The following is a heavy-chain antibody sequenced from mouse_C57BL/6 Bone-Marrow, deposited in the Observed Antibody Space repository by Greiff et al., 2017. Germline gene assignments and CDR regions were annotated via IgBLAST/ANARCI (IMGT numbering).Heavy chain of an antibody. D-gene: IGHD1-1*01. CDR3: ARRGTVGYAMDY. J-gene: IGHJ4*01. V-gene: IGHV5-6*02. Sequence: EVKLMESGGDLVKPGGSLKLSCAASGFTFSSYGMSWVRQTPDKRLEWVATISSGGSYTYYPDSVKGRFTISRDNAKNTLYLQMSSLKSEETAMYYCARRGTVGYAMDYWGQGTSVTVSS. CDR1: GFTFSSYG. CDR2: ISSGGSYT.